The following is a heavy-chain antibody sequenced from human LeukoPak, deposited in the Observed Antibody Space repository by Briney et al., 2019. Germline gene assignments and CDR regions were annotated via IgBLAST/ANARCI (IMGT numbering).Heavy chain of an antibody. Sequence: GGSLRLSCAASGFTFDDYAMHWVRQAPGKGLEWVSGISWNSGSIDYADSVKGRFTISRDNAKNSLYLQMNSLRAEDTAVYYCAKAQQLWYHFDYWGQGTLVTVSS. D-gene: IGHD5-18*01. J-gene: IGHJ4*02. CDR3: AKAQQLWYHFDY. CDR1: GFTFDDYA. V-gene: IGHV3-9*01. CDR2: ISWNSGSI.